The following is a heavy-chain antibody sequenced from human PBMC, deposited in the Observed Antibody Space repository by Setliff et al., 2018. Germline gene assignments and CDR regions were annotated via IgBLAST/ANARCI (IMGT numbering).Heavy chain of an antibody. D-gene: IGHD5-12*01. CDR2: INHSGST. J-gene: IGHJ2*01. V-gene: IGHV4-34*01. Sequence: SETLSLTCTVSGGSISSYYWSWIRQPPGKGLEWIGEINHSGSTNYNPSLKSRVTISVDTSKNQFSLKLSSVTAADTAVYYCARTIPRREMATILGYFDLWGRGTLVTVSS. CDR3: ARTIPRREMATILGYFDL. CDR1: GGSISSYY.